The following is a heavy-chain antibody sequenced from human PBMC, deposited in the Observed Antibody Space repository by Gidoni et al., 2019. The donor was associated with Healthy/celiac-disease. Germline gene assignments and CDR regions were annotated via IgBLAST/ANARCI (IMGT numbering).Heavy chain of an antibody. J-gene: IGHJ4*02. CDR2: ISGSGGST. CDR1: GFTFSSYA. Sequence: EVQLLESGGGMVQHGGSLRLSCAASGFTFSSYAMSWVRQAPGKGLEWVSAISGSGGSTYYADSVKGRFTISRDNSKNTLYLQMNSRRAEDTAVYYCAKVTGVTGKYYFDDWGQGTLVTVSS. D-gene: IGHD5-18*01. CDR3: AKVTGVTGKYYFDD. V-gene: IGHV3-23*01.